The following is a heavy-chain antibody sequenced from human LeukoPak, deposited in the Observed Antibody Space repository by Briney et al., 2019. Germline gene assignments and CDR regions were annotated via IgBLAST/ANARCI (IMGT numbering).Heavy chain of an antibody. CDR1: GFIFSSYG. Sequence: GGSMRLSCATSGFIFSSYGMHWVRQAPGKGLEWVAFIRSDGSNKYYADSVKGRFTISRDNSKNTLYLQMNSLRAEDTAVYYCAKEDSIAEDFDYWGQGTLVTVPS. CDR3: AKEDSIAEDFDY. CDR2: IRSDGSNK. V-gene: IGHV3-30*02. J-gene: IGHJ4*02.